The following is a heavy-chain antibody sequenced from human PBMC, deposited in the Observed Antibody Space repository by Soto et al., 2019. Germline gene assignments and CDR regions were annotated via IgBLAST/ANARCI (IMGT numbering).Heavy chain of an antibody. CDR2: ISYDGSNK. J-gene: IGHJ3*02. CDR3: ARDNRLLLDAFDI. V-gene: IGHV3-30-3*01. CDR1: GFTFSSYA. Sequence: QVQLVESGGGVVQPGRSLRLSCAASGFTFSSYAMHWVRQAPGKGLEWVAVISYDGSNKYYADSVKGRFTISRDNSKNTLYLQMNSLRAEDTAVYYCARDNRLLLDAFDIWGQGTMVTVSS. D-gene: IGHD1-26*01.